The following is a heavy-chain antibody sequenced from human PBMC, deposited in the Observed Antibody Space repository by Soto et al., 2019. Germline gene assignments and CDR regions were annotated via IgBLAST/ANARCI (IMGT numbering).Heavy chain of an antibody. D-gene: IGHD6-13*01. V-gene: IGHV4-4*07. CDR1: GGSISTYY. CDR2: IYRSGGT. CDR3: ARGAAAGVDYGMDV. J-gene: IGHJ6*02. Sequence: QVRLRESGPGLVRPSETLSLTYSVSGGSISTYYWSWIRQPAGKGLEWIGRIYRSGGTNFNPSLMSRVSMSVDTSKNQFSLKLSSVVAADTAVYYCARGAAAGVDYGMDVWGQGTTVTVS.